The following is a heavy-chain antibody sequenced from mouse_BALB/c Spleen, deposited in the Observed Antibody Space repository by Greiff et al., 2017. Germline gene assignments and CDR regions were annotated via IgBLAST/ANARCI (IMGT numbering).Heavy chain of an antibody. Sequence: VQLQESGAELARPGASVKMSCKASGYTFTSYTMHWVKQRPGQGLEWIGYINPSSGYTNYNQKFKDKATLTADKSSSTAYMQLSSLTSEDSAVYYCARSDGNYVGYAMDYWGQGTSVTVSS. CDR3: ARSDGNYVGYAMDY. J-gene: IGHJ4*01. CDR1: GYTFTSYT. V-gene: IGHV1-4*01. D-gene: IGHD2-1*01. CDR2: INPSSGYT.